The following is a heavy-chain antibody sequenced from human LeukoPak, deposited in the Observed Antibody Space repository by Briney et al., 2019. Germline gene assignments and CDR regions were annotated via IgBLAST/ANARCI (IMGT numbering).Heavy chain of an antibody. J-gene: IGHJ4*02. CDR1: GFTVSSNY. CDR2: IYSGGST. CDR3: ARDLSSNWNY. Sequence: PGGSLRLSCAASGFTVSSNYTTWVRQAPGKGLEWISIIYSGGSTYYADSVKGRFTISRDNSKNTLYLHMNSLRAEDTAVYYCARDLSSNWNYWGQGTLVTVSS. D-gene: IGHD1-20*01. V-gene: IGHV3-66*01.